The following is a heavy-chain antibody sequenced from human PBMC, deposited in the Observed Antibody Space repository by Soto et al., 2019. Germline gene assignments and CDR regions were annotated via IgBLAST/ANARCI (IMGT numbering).Heavy chain of an antibody. Sequence: SETLSLTCVVSGDSITSPNWWCCVRQPPRKGLERIGETYHSGNTNYNPSLKSRVTISVDKSKNQFSLILTSVTAADTAIYDCARDLYFDLWNGYYRSGGWFNPWGQGTLVTLSA. CDR3: ARDLYFDLWNGYYRSGGWFNP. V-gene: IGHV4-4*02. CDR2: TYHSGNT. CDR1: GDSITSPNW. D-gene: IGHD3-3*01. J-gene: IGHJ5*02.